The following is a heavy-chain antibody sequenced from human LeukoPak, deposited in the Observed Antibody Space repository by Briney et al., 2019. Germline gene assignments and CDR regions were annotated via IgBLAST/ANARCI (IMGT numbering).Heavy chain of an antibody. J-gene: IGHJ4*02. CDR1: GGSISSYY. Sequence: SETLSLTCPVSGGSISSYYWSWIRQPPGKGLEWIGYIYYSGSTNYNPSPKSRVTISVDTSKNQFSLKLSSVTAADTAVYYCARHDPYDSSGPYFDYWGQGTLVTVSS. V-gene: IGHV4-59*08. CDR2: IYYSGST. CDR3: ARHDPYDSSGPYFDY. D-gene: IGHD3-22*01.